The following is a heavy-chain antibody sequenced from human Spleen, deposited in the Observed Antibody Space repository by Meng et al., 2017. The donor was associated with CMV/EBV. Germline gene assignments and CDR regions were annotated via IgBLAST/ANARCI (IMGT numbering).Heavy chain of an antibody. Sequence: GESLKISCAASGFTFTTYWMNWVRQAPGKGLEWVANIKQDGSEKYYVDSVKGRFTISRDNAKNSLYLQMTSLRAEDTAVYYCARDRSGGAGWIDPWGQGTLVTVSS. CDR3: ARDRSGGAGWIDP. D-gene: IGHD3-16*01. CDR1: GFTFTTYW. V-gene: IGHV3-7*01. CDR2: IKQDGSEK. J-gene: IGHJ5*02.